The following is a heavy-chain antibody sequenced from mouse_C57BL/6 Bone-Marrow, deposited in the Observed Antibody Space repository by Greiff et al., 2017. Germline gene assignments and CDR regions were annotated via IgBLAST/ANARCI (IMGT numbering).Heavy chain of an antibody. CDR3: ARRYYGSSWAMDY. CDR1: GYTFTSYW. CDR2: IDPSDSYT. D-gene: IGHD1-1*01. J-gene: IGHJ4*01. Sequence: VQLQQPGAELVMPGASVKLSCKASGYTFTSYWMHWVKQRPGQGLEWIGEIDPSDSYTNYNQKFKGKSTLTVDKSSSTAYMQLSSLTSEDYAVYYCARRYYGSSWAMDYWGQGTSVTVSS. V-gene: IGHV1-69*01.